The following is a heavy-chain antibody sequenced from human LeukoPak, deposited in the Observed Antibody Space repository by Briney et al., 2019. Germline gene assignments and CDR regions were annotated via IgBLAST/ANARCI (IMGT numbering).Heavy chain of an antibody. CDR3: AQSYSVKLGPKTYNYLYVDV. CDR1: VDSVSSNSAA. V-gene: IGHV6-1*01. Sequence: SQTLSLTCAISVDSVSSNSAAWNWIRHSPSRGLEWVGTTYYRAKWYYDYSRSVKGRIIINPDTSKTLFSLQLSSVTSEDTAMYYCAQSYSVKLGPKTYNYLYVDVWGKGTTITVSS. D-gene: IGHD5/OR15-5a*01. J-gene: IGHJ6*03. CDR2: TYYRAKWYY.